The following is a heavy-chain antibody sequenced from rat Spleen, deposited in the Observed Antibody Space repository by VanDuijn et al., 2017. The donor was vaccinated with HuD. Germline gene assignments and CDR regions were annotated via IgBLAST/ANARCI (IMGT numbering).Heavy chain of an antibody. V-gene: IGHV3-1*01. CDR3: ARLSYYGYNYFDY. CDR1: GYSITSNY. Sequence: EVQLQESGPGLVKPSQSLSLTCSVTGYSITSNYWDWIRKFPGNKMEWIGHISYSGSTSYNPSLKSRISITRDTSKNQFFLQLTSVIIEDTATYYCARLSYYGYNYFDYWGQGVMVTVSS. CDR2: ISYSGST. J-gene: IGHJ2*01. D-gene: IGHD1-7*01.